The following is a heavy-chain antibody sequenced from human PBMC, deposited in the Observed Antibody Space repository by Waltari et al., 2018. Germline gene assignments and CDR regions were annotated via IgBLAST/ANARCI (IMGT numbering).Heavy chain of an antibody. J-gene: IGHJ4*02. V-gene: IGHV3-7*01. CDR3: ARGAWGLDY. CDR2: INEDGSEK. Sequence: EVQLVESGGGLVQPGGSLRLSCAASGLTFSSYWTSWVSQAPGQGLDGWASINEDGSEKKYVDSVKGRFTISRDNAKNSLYLHMNSLRVEDTAFYFCARGAWGLDYWGQGTLVTVSS. D-gene: IGHD7-27*01. CDR1: GLTFSSYW.